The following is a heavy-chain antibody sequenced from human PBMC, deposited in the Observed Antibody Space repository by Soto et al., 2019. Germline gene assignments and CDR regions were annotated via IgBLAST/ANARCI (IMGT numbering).Heavy chain of an antibody. D-gene: IGHD2-2*01. J-gene: IGHJ4*02. Sequence: QVQLVQSGAEVKKPGASVKVSCKASGYDFSSYGISWVRQAPGQGLEWMGWISASNSNRDYAQQFQGRVTMTSDTSRTTAYMELRSLRSDDTAVYYCVRDPQRNDYWGQGTLVNVSS. CDR2: ISASNSNR. CDR1: GYDFSSYG. V-gene: IGHV1-18*04. CDR3: VRDPQRNDY.